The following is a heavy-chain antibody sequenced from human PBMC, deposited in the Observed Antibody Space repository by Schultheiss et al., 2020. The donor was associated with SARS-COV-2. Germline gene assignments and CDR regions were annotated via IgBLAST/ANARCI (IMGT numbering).Heavy chain of an antibody. J-gene: IGHJ4*02. CDR1: GGSSNSGAYF. CDR3: PHCSGGSCFGRFDY. D-gene: IGHD2-15*01. V-gene: IGHV4-39*07. CDR2: IYKSGTT. Sequence: SETLSLTCTISGGSSNSGAYFWGLIRQTPGKGLEWIGSIYKSGTTYYNPSLKSRVTISVDTSKAQLSLNLTSVTAADTAVYYCPHCSGGSCFGRFDYWGQGILVTVSS.